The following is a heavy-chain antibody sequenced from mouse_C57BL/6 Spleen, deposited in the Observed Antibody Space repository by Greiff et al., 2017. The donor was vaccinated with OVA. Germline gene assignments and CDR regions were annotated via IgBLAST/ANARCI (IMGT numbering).Heavy chain of an antibody. CDR3: ARREGYYHYAMDY. D-gene: IGHD2-1*01. V-gene: IGHV1-50*01. CDR1: GYTFTSYW. J-gene: IGHJ4*01. CDR2: IDPSDSYT. Sequence: QVQLQQPGAELVKPGASVKLSCKASGYTFTSYWMQWVKQRPGQGLEWIGEIDPSDSYTNYNQKFKGKATLTVDTSSSTAYMQLSSLTSEDSAVYYCARREGYYHYAMDYWGQGTSVTVSS.